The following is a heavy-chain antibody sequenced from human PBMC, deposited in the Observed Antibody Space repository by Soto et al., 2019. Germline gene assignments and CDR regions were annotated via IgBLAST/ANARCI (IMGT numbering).Heavy chain of an antibody. J-gene: IGHJ6*02. CDR1: GFTFSSYG. CDR2: IWYDGSNK. CDR3: ARKRYYYGMDV. V-gene: IGHV3-33*01. Sequence: QVQLVESGGGVVQPGRSLRLSCAASGFTFSSYGMHWVRQAPGKGLEWVAVIWYDGSNKYYADSVKGRFTISRDNSKNTLYLQMNSLRAEDTDVYYCARKRYYYGMDVWGQGTTVTVSS.